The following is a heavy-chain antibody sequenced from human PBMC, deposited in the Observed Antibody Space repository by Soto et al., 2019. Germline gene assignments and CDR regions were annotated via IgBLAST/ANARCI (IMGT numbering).Heavy chain of an antibody. Sequence: TLSLTCSVSGGSISTVGHYWTWIRQAPGKGLEWIGSIYHTGSTYYSKSLRSRLTMSVDTSKSQFSLRLSSVTAADTAVYYCARATGTLRSRNCDYWGQGSLVTVSS. CDR3: ARATGTLRSRNCDY. V-gene: IGHV4-31*03. CDR2: IYHTGST. CDR1: GGSISTVGHY. D-gene: IGHD1-1*01. J-gene: IGHJ4*02.